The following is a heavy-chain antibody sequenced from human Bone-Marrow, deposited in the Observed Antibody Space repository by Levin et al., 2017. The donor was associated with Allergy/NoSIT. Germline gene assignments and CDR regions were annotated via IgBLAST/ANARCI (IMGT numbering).Heavy chain of an antibody. D-gene: IGHD6-13*01. CDR3: TREGCARAAAAPTGWFDP. V-gene: IGHV3-49*03. Sequence: GGSLRLSCTASGFTFGDYAMSWFRQAPGKGLEWVGFIRSKAYGGTTEYAASVKGRFTISRDDSKSIAYLQMNSLKTEDTAVYYCTREGCARAAAAPTGWFDPWGQGTLVTVSS. CDR1: GFTFGDYA. CDR2: IRSKAYGGTT. J-gene: IGHJ5*02.